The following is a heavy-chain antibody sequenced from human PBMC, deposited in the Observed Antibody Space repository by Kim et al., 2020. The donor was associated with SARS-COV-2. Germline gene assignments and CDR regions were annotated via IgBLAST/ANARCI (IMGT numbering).Heavy chain of an antibody. V-gene: IGHV4-31*03. J-gene: IGHJ3*01. Sequence: SETLSLTCTVSGGSISSGGYYWSWIRQHPGKGLEWIGYIYNTGSTYYNPSLKSRVIISGDTSKNQFSLKLRSVTAADTAVYYCARGVTIFGVIVRVAFDV. D-gene: IGHD3-3*01. CDR2: IYNTGST. CDR1: GGSISSGGYY. CDR3: ARGVTIFGVIVRVAFDV.